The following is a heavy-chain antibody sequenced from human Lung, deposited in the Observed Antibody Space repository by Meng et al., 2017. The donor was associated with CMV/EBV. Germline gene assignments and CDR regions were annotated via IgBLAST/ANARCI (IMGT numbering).Heavy chain of an antibody. Sequence: SCSASGFTFSTYAMHWVRQAPGKGLEWVALISFDGSSKYFADSVKGRFTISRDSSKNTLYLQMNTLRTEDTAIYFCAREGVYFDYWAQGTLVTVSS. CDR3: AREGVYFDY. J-gene: IGHJ4*02. CDR2: ISFDGSSK. V-gene: IGHV3-30-3*01. D-gene: IGHD3-16*01. CDR1: GFTFSTYA.